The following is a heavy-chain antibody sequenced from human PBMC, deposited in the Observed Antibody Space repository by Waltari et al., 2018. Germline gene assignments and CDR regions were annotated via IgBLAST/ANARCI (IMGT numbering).Heavy chain of an antibody. CDR3: ARGQWLVRRYFDY. V-gene: IGHV1-69*02. CDR2: IIPILGIA. J-gene: IGHJ4*02. Sequence: QVQLVQSGAEVKKPGSSVKVSCKASGGTFSSYTISWVRQAPGQGLEWMGRIIPILGIANYAQKFQGRVTITADKSTSTAYMELSSLRSEDTAVYYCARGQWLVRRYFDYWGQGTLVTVSS. CDR1: GGTFSSYT. D-gene: IGHD6-19*01.